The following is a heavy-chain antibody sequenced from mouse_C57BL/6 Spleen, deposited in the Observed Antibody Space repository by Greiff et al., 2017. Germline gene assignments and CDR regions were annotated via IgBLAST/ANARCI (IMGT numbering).Heavy chain of an antibody. Sequence: QVQLQQSGAELARPGASVKLSCKASGYTFTSYGISWVKQRTGQGLEWIGEIYPRSGNTYYNEKLKGKATLTADKSSSKAYMELRSLTSEDSAVYFCAIWPGSSYWYVDVWGTGTTVTVSS. V-gene: IGHV1-81*01. J-gene: IGHJ1*03. CDR1: GYTFTSYG. CDR2: IYPRSGNT. D-gene: IGHD1-1*02. CDR3: AIWPGSSYWYVDV.